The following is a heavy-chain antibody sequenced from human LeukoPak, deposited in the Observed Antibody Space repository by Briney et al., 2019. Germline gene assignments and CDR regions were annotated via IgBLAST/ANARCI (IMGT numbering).Heavy chain of an antibody. CDR1: GFTFTTSA. CDR2: IVVGSGNT. Sequence: SVTVSCKASGFTFTTSAVQWVRQARGQRLEWIGRIVVGSGNTDHAQKFQGRLTITRDISTSTAYMELSSLTSDDTAVYYCAAVPNANAWYWDDAFDIWGQGTMVTVSS. J-gene: IGHJ3*02. V-gene: IGHV1-58*01. CDR3: AAVPNANAWYWDDAFDI. D-gene: IGHD2-8*02.